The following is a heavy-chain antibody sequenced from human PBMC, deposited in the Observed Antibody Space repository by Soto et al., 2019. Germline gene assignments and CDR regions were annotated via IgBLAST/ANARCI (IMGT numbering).Heavy chain of an antibody. V-gene: IGHV3-30*03. CDR3: ARDLRYFDWSPGMDV. J-gene: IGHJ6*02. CDR2: ISYDGSDK. D-gene: IGHD3-9*01. Sequence: QVQLVESGGGVVQPGRSLRLSCEASGFTFSSYGMHWVRQAPGKGLEWVAAISYDGSDKFYADSVEGRFTISRDNSKNTLYLQMNSLRVEDTAVFYCARDLRYFDWSPGMDVWGQGTTVTVSS. CDR1: GFTFSSYG.